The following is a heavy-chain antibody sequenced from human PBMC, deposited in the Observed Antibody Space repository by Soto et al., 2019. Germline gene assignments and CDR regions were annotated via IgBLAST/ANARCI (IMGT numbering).Heavy chain of an antibody. CDR3: ARHSSSSLYCPPDHRDVISVPAQRTTDL. Sequence: LKISCKGSGYSFTTYWIGWVRQMPGKGLEWMGIIYPGDSDTRYSPSFQGQVTISADKSISTAYLQWSSLKASDTAMYYCARHSSSSLYCPPDHRDVISVPAQRTTDL. V-gene: IGHV5-51*01. CDR2: IYPGDSDT. D-gene: IGHD6-13*01. CDR1: GYSFTTYW. J-gene: IGHJ2*01.